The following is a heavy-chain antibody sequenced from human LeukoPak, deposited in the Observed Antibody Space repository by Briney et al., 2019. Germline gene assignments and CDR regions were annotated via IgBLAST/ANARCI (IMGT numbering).Heavy chain of an antibody. J-gene: IGHJ6*04. CDR3: ARDLKDGGLVVPAAPSHGMDV. CDR2: INPNSGGT. D-gene: IGHD2-2*01. V-gene: IGHV1-2*04. Sequence: ASVKASCKASGYTFTGYYMHWVRQAPGQGLEWMGWINPNSGGTNYAQKFQGWVTMTRDTSISTAYMELSRLRSDDTAVYYCARDLKDGGLVVPAAPSHGMDVWGKGTTVTVSS. CDR1: GYTFTGYY.